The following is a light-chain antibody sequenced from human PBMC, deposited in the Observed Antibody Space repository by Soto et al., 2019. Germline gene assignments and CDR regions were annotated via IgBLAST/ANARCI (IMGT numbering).Light chain of an antibody. V-gene: IGKV1-5*03. CDR1: QSISSW. J-gene: IGKJ1*01. CDR2: KAS. Sequence: DIQMTQSPSTLSASVGDRVTITCRASQSISSWLAWYQQKPGKAHKLLIYKASSLESGVPSRFSGSGSGTEFTLTISRLQPDDFATYYCQQYNSYWTFGQGTKVEIK. CDR3: QQYNSYWT.